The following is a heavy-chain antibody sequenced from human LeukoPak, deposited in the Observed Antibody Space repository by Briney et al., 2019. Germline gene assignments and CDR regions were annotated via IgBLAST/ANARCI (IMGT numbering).Heavy chain of an antibody. CDR1: GFTFSTYP. J-gene: IGHJ4*02. Sequence: GGSLRLSCAASGFTFSTYPMHWVRQAPGKGLEWVAFIRYDGFNKYNADSVRGRFTISRDNSKNTLYLQMNSLTTEDTAVYYCAREAGYWGQGTLVTVSS. CDR2: IRYDGFNK. D-gene: IGHD3-10*01. CDR3: AREAGY. V-gene: IGHV3-30*02.